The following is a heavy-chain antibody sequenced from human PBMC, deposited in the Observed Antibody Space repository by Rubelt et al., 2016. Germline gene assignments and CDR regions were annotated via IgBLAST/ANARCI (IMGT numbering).Heavy chain of an antibody. Sequence: RLSCAASGFTFSSYGMHWVRQAPGKGLEWVAVISYDGSNKYYADSVKGRFTISRDNSKNTLYLQMNSLRAEDTAVYYCAKDRITMVRGTGYGMDVWGQGTTVTVSS. J-gene: IGHJ6*02. D-gene: IGHD3-10*01. V-gene: IGHV3-30*18. CDR3: AKDRITMVRGTGYGMDV. CDR2: ISYDGSNK. CDR1: GFTFSSYG.